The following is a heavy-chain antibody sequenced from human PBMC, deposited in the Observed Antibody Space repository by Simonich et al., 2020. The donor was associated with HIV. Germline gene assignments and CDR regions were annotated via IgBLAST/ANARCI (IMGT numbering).Heavy chain of an antibody. CDR1: GYSISSGYY. J-gene: IGHJ4*02. CDR3: ARGLAARLSHFDY. D-gene: IGHD6-6*01. Sequence: QVQLQESGPGLVKPSETLSLTCAVSGYSISSGYYWGWLRQPPGKGLEWIGSIYRSGSPYYNPSLKSRVTLSVDTSKNQFSLKRSSVTAADTAVYYCARGLAARLSHFDYWGQGTLVTVSS. CDR2: IYRSGSP. V-gene: IGHV4-38-2*01.